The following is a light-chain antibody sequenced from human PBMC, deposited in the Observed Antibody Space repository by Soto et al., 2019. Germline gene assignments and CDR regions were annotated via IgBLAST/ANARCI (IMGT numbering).Light chain of an antibody. Sequence: VLLTQSPATLSVSPGERATLSCRASQSVSSRYLAWYQQKPGMAPRLLIYDASSRATGIPERFAGSGSGTDFTLTISRLQPDDFAVYYCQKYGNTPLTFGGGTKVDIK. CDR3: QKYGNTPLT. CDR1: QSVSSRY. V-gene: IGKV3D-20*01. J-gene: IGKJ4*01. CDR2: DAS.